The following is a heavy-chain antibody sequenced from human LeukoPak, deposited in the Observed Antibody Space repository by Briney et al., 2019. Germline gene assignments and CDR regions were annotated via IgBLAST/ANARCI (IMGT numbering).Heavy chain of an antibody. CDR3: ARVSSTVGWFDP. V-gene: IGHV1-46*01. D-gene: IGHD2-2*01. CDR1: GYTFTSYY. Sequence: ASVKVSCKASGYTFTSYYMHWVRQAPGQGLEWMGIINPSGGSTSYAQKFQGRVTMTRDMSTSTVYMELSSLRSEDTAVYYCARVSSTVGWFDPWGQGTLVTVSS. J-gene: IGHJ5*02. CDR2: INPSGGST.